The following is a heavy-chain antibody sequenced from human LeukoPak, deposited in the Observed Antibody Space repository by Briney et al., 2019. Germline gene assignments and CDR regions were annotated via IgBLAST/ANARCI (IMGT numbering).Heavy chain of an antibody. J-gene: IGHJ5*02. D-gene: IGHD6-19*01. CDR1: GYSISTDYY. CDR3: ARSIRGYSSGWYYDP. CDR2: IYYSGTT. V-gene: IGHV4-38-2*02. Sequence: SETLSLTCSVSGYSISTDYYWGWIRQPPGKGLEWIGSIYYSGTTYNNPSLKSRVTISVDTSKNQFSLKLSSVTAADTAVYYCARSIRGYSSGWYYDPWGQGTLVTVSS.